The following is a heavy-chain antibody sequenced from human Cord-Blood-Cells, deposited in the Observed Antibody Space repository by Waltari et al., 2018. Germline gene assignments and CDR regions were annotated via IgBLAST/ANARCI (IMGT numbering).Heavy chain of an antibody. CDR2: INPNSGGT. CDR3: ARTLSYSSSWYGY. D-gene: IGHD6-13*01. J-gene: IGHJ4*02. CDR1: GYTFTGYY. Sequence: QVQLVQSGAEVKKPGASVKVSCKASGYTFTGYYMHWVRQAPGQGLEWMGWINPNSGGTTYAQKFQGRVTMTRDTSISTAYMELSRLRSDDTAVYYCARTLSYSSSWYGYWGQGTLVTVSS. V-gene: IGHV1-2*02.